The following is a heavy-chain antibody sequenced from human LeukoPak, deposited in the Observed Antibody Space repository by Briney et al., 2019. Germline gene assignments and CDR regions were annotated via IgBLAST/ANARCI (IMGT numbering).Heavy chain of an antibody. D-gene: IGHD3-3*01. J-gene: IGHJ6*03. V-gene: IGHV1-2*02. Sequence: ASVKVSCKASGYTFTGYYMHWVRQAPGQGLEWMGWINPNSGGTNYAQKFQGRVTMTRDTSISTAYMELSRLRSDDTAVYYCARDTGSGILEWLSTYYYMDVWGKGTTVTVSS. CDR1: GYTFTGYY. CDR2: INPNSGGT. CDR3: ARDTGSGILEWLSTYYYMDV.